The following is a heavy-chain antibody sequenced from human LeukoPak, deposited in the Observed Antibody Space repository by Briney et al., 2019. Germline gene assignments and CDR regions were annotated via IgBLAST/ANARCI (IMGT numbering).Heavy chain of an antibody. CDR3: ARGPDYYGDYISWFPDAFHI. J-gene: IGHJ3*02. D-gene: IGHD4-17*01. CDR1: GASFSGYF. V-gene: IGHV4-34*01. Sequence: PSEALSLTCAVSGASFSGYFRNWIRQSPEKGLEWIGEIKYDGTTNYNPSLTSRVTMSIDKATNQFHLKVTSLTAADTAVYYCARGPDYYGDYISWFPDAFHIWGQGTLVSVSP. CDR2: IKYDGTT.